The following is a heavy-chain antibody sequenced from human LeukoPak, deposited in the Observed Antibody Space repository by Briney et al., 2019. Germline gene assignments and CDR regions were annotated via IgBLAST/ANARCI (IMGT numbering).Heavy chain of an antibody. V-gene: IGHV4-4*07. Sequence: PSETLSLTCTVSGGSISSYYWSWIRQPAGKGLEWIGRICTSGSTNYNPSLKSRVTMSVDTSKNQFSLKLSSVTAADTAVYYCARGSTDWGDSTYYFDYWGQGTLVTVSS. D-gene: IGHD4-17*01. CDR3: ARGSTDWGDSTYYFDY. CDR1: GGSISSYY. CDR2: ICTSGST. J-gene: IGHJ4*02.